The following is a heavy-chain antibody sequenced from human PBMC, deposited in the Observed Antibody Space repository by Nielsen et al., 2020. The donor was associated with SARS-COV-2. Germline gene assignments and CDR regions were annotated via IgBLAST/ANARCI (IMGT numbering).Heavy chain of an antibody. CDR3: ARDHRGDYGDFDY. CDR2: IWYDGSYK. CDR1: GFTFSTYG. Sequence: GESLKISCAASGFTFSTYGMHWVRQAPGKGLEWVAVIWYDGSYKYYADSVKGRFTISRDNSKNTLYLQMNSLRAEDTAVYYCARDHRGDYGDFDYWSQGTLVTVSS. D-gene: IGHD4-17*01. V-gene: IGHV3-33*01. J-gene: IGHJ4*02.